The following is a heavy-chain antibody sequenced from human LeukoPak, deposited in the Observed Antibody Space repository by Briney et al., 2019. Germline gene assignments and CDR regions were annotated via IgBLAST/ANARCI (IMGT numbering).Heavy chain of an antibody. CDR2: MKQDGSEK. CDR1: GFMFRNYW. CDR3: ARGGPVVIPTTPSSSYYYYMDV. D-gene: IGHD2-2*01. V-gene: IGHV3-7*01. J-gene: IGHJ6*03. Sequence: GGSLRLSCAASGFMFRNYWMSWVRQAPGKGLEWVANMKQDGSEKHYVDPVKGRFTISRDNAKNSLYLQMNSLRAEDTAVYYCARGGPVVIPTTPSSSYYYYMDVWGKGTTVTVS.